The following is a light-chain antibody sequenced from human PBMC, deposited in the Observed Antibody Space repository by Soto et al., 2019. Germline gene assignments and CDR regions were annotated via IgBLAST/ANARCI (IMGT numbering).Light chain of an antibody. J-gene: IGLJ2*01. Sequence: QAVVTQPPSVSGAPGQRVTISCTGSNSSIGAGYAVHWYQQLPGTAPKLLIYANNIRPSGVPDRLSGSRSGTSASLAITGLQAEDEADYYCQSYDISLTASVFGGGTKLTVL. CDR2: ANN. CDR3: QSYDISLTASV. CDR1: NSSIGAGYA. V-gene: IGLV1-40*01.